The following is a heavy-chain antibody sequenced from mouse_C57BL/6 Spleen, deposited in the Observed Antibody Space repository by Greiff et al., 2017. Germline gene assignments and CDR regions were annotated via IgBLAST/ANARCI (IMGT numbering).Heavy chain of an antibody. V-gene: IGHV5-15*01. J-gene: IGHJ3*01. CDR2: ISNLAYSI. CDR3: ARRDYSIYFAY. Sequence: EVQVVESGGGLVQPGGSLKLSCAASGFTFSDYGMAWVRQAPRKGPEWVAFISNLAYSIYYADTVTGRFTISRENAKNTLYLEMSSLRSEDTAMYYCARRDYSIYFAYWGQGTLVTVSA. CDR1: GFTFSDYG. D-gene: IGHD2-5*01.